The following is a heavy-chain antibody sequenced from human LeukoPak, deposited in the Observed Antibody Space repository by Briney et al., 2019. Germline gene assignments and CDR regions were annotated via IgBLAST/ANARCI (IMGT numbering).Heavy chain of an antibody. CDR2: SNAGNGNT. Sequence: GASVKVSCKASGYTFTSYAMHWVRRAPGQRLEWMGWSNAGNGNTKYSQEFQGRVTITRDTSASTAYMELSSLRSEDMAVYYYARDRGWEKRQYYFDYWGQGTLVTVSS. V-gene: IGHV1-3*02. J-gene: IGHJ4*02. D-gene: IGHD1-26*01. CDR1: GYTFTSYA. CDR3: ARDRGWEKRQYYFDY.